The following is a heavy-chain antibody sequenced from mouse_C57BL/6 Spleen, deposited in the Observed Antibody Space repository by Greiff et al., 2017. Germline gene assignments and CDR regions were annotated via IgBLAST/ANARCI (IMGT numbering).Heavy chain of an antibody. D-gene: IGHD1-1*01. Sequence: EVQLQQSGPELVKPGASVKISCKASGYTFTDYYMNWVKQSHGKSLEWIGDINPNNGGTSYNQKFKGKATLTVDKSSSTAYMELRSLTSEDSAVYYCARDYGSSYESWFAYWGQGTLFTVSA. CDR3: ARDYGSSYESWFAY. V-gene: IGHV1-26*01. J-gene: IGHJ3*01. CDR1: GYTFTDYY. CDR2: INPNNGGT.